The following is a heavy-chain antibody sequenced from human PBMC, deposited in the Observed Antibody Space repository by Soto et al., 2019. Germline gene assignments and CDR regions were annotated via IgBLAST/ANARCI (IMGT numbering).Heavy chain of an antibody. V-gene: IGHV1-2*04. Sequence: ASVKVSCKTSGYTFTVYYMHWVRQAPGQGLEWMGWINPNSGSTNYAQKFQGWVTMTRDTSISTAYMELSRLRSDDTAVYYCARAAASSSWGLDYWGQGTLVTVSS. J-gene: IGHJ4*02. D-gene: IGHD6-13*01. CDR2: INPNSGST. CDR3: ARAAASSSWGLDY. CDR1: GYTFTVYY.